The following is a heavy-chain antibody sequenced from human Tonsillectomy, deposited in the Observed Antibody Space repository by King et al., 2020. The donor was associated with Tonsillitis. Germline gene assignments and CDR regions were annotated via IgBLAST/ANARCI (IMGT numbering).Heavy chain of an antibody. V-gene: IGHV1-46*01. CDR1: GFRFTTYY. J-gene: IGHJ4*02. CDR3: ARENELEPPRGYFDY. D-gene: IGHD1-26*01. CDR2: INPNGDST. Sequence: EQLVQSGAEMKKPGASVKVSCKPSGFRFTTYYVHWVRQAPGQGLEWMGIINPNGDSTRYAQKFQGRVTMTRDTSTSTVYLEVSSLRFEDTAVYYCARENELEPPRGYFDYWGQGTLVTVSS.